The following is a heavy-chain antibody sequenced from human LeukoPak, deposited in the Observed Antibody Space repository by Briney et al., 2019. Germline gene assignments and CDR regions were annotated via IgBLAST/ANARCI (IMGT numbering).Heavy chain of an antibody. Sequence: SQTLSLTCTVYGGSMSSGSYYCGWIRQPAGKGLEWIVRIYTSGSTNYNPCLKSRVTISVDTSKNQFSLKLSSVTAADTAVYYCARDLERGNQWGAFDIWGQGTMVTVSS. CDR2: IYTSGST. J-gene: IGHJ3*02. D-gene: IGHD4-23*01. V-gene: IGHV4-61*02. CDR3: ARDLERGNQWGAFDI. CDR1: GGSMSSGSYY.